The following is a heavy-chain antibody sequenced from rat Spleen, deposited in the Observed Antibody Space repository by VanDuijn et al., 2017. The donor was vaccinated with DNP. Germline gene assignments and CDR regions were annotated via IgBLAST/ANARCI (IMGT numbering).Heavy chain of an antibody. J-gene: IGHJ2*01. V-gene: IGHV5-22*01. CDR1: GFTFSDYY. CDR2: ISYDGGST. D-gene: IGHD1-11*01. CDR3: ARHGRRVFDY. Sequence: EVQLVESGGGLVQPGRSLKLSCAASGFTFSDYYMAWVRQAPTKGLDLVAYISYDGGSTFSGDSVKGRFTISRDNAKSTLYLQMNSLRSEDMATYFCARHGRRVFDYWGQGVMVTVSS.